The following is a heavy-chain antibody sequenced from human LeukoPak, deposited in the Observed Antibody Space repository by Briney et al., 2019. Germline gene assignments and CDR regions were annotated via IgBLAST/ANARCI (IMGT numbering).Heavy chain of an antibody. CDR3: ARLDDSSGYYLDY. D-gene: IGHD3-22*01. V-gene: IGHV5-51*01. J-gene: IGHJ4*02. CDR1: GYKISTYW. Sequence: GESLKISCKGSGYKISTYWVAWVRQMPGKGLEWMGIIYPDDSDTRYSPSFQGQVTISADKSISTAYLQWSSLKASDTAMYYCARLDDSSGYYLDYWGQGTLVTVSS. CDR2: IYPDDSDT.